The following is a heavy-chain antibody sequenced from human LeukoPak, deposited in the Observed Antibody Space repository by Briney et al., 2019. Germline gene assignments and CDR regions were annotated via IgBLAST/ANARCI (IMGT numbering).Heavy chain of an antibody. J-gene: IGHJ4*02. Sequence: SETLSLTCAVYGGSFSGYYWSWVRQPPGKGLEWIGEINHSGSTRYNPSLTSRITISVDTSKTQFSLKLSSVTAADTAVYYCARGWDYGDYLDYFDYWGQGTLVTVSS. V-gene: IGHV4-34*01. CDR3: ARGWDYGDYLDYFDY. CDR2: INHSGST. CDR1: GGSFSGYY. D-gene: IGHD4-17*01.